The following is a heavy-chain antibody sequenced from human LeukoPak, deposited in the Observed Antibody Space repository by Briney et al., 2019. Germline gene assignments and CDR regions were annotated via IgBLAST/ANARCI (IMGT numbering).Heavy chain of an antibody. J-gene: IGHJ5*02. CDR2: IYYSGST. D-gene: IGHD6-6*01. CDR3: ASGVVEYSSSHNWFDP. Sequence: SETLSLTCTVSDGSISSSSYYWGWIRQPPGKGLEWIGSIYYSGSTYYNPSLKSRVTISVDTSKNQFSLKLSSVTAADTAVYYCASGVVEYSSSHNWFDPWGQGTLVTVSS. V-gene: IGHV4-39*01. CDR1: DGSISSSSYY.